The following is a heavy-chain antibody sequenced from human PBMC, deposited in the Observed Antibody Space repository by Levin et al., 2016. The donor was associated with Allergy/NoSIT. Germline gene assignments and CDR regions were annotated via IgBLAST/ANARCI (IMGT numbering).Heavy chain of an antibody. CDR3: VRGPDIFGVAITLGH. J-gene: IGHJ4*02. Sequence: GESLKISCAASGFTFSNYWMHWVRQAPGKGLVWVSRINGDGSTTSYADSVMGRFTISRDNAKSSLFLQLNSLRAEDTAVYYCVRGPDIFGVAITLGHWGQGSLITVSS. D-gene: IGHD3-3*02. CDR2: INGDGSTT. V-gene: IGHV3-74*01. CDR1: GFTFSNYW.